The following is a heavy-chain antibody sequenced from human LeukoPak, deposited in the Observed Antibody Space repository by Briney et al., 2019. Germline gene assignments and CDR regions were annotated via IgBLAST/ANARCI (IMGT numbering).Heavy chain of an antibody. D-gene: IGHD6-13*01. J-gene: IGHJ1*01. Sequence: GGSLRLSCAASGFTFSSYAMSWVRQAPGKGLEWVSAISGSGGSTYYADSVKGRFTISRDTAKNTLYLQMNSLRAEDTAVYYCAKESAAGTEYFQHWGQGTLVTVSS. CDR3: AKESAAGTEYFQH. V-gene: IGHV3-23*01. CDR1: GFTFSSYA. CDR2: ISGSGGST.